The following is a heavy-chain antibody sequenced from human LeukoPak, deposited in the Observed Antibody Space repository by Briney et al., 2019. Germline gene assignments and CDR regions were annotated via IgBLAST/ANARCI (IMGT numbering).Heavy chain of an antibody. Sequence: SVKVSCKASGYTFTSYDISWVRQAPGQGLEWMGGIIPIFGTANYAQKFQGRVTITADESTSTAYMELSSLRSEDTAVYYCARKDYTSSWYFLYWGQGTLVTVSS. J-gene: IGHJ4*02. CDR1: GYTFTSYD. CDR2: IIPIFGTA. CDR3: ARKDYTSSWYFLY. D-gene: IGHD6-13*01. V-gene: IGHV1-69*13.